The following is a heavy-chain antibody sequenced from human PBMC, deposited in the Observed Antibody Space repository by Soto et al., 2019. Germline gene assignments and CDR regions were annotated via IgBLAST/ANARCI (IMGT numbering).Heavy chain of an antibody. Sequence: GGSLRLSCASSGFTFSSYGMHWVRQAPGKGLEWVAVIWYDGSNKYYAGSVKGRFTISRDNSKNTLYLQMNSLRAEDTAVYYCATSLYGDYSYFDYWGQGTLVTVSS. CDR2: IWYDGSNK. CDR3: ATSLYGDYSYFDY. V-gene: IGHV3-33*01. D-gene: IGHD4-17*01. J-gene: IGHJ4*02. CDR1: GFTFSSYG.